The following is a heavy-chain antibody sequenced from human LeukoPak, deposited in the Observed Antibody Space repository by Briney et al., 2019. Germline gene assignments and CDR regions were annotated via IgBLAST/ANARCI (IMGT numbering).Heavy chain of an antibody. V-gene: IGHV4-59*01. CDR2: IYYSGST. J-gene: IGHJ4*02. Sequence: SETLSLTFTVSGGSIISYYWSWIRQPPGKGLEWIGYIYYSGSTNYNPSLKRRVTISVDTSKNQFSLKLSSVTAADTAVYYCARGPTYYYDSSGYYHPLDYWGQGTLVTVSS. CDR3: ARGPTYYYDSSGYYHPLDY. D-gene: IGHD3-22*01. CDR1: GGSIISYY.